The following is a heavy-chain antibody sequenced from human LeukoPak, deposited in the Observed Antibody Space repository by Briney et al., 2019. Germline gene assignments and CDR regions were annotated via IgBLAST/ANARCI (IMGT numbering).Heavy chain of an antibody. CDR3: ARGAPGYCSRTTCPLDY. J-gene: IGHJ4*02. CDR1: GGSISSSSYY. D-gene: IGHD2-2*01. V-gene: IGHV4-39*07. CDR2: IYYSGST. Sequence: SETLSLTCTVSGGSISSSSYYWGWIRQPPGKGLEWIGSIYYSGSTYYNPSLKSRVTISVDTSKNQFSLKLSSVTAADTAVYYCARGAPGYCSRTTCPLDYWGQGTLVTVSS.